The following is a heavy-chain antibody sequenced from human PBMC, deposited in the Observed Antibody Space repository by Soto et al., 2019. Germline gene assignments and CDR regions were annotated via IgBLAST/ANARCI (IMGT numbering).Heavy chain of an antibody. CDR1: GFTFSSQW. D-gene: IGHD5-12*01. Sequence: PGGSLRLSCAASGFTFSSQWMHWVRQAPGKGLVWVSRINGDGSTTSYADSVKGRFTISRDNAKNTVYLQMNRLRVEDTALYYCAKIRGYSGYGYFDYWGQGALVTVSS. CDR2: INGDGSTT. V-gene: IGHV3-74*01. J-gene: IGHJ4*02. CDR3: AKIRGYSGYGYFDY.